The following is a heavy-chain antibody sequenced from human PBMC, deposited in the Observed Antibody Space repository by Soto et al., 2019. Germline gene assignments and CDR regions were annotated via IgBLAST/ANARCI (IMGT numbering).Heavy chain of an antibody. Sequence: PGQTLSLTSTVSGGSVSSGSYYGSWIRQPPGMGLEWIGYIYYSGSTYYNPSLKSRVTISVDTSKNQFSLKLSSVTAADTAVYYCAREVGYCSTTSCEEVRPHNWFDPCGQETLVTVSS. V-gene: IGHV4-61*01. D-gene: IGHD2-2*01. CDR1: GGSVSSGSYY. CDR2: IYYSGST. J-gene: IGHJ5*02. CDR3: AREVGYCSTTSCEEVRPHNWFDP.